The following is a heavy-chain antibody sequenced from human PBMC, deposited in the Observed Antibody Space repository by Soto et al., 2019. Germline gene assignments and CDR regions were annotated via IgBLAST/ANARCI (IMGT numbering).Heavy chain of an antibody. CDR2: ISYDGSNK. D-gene: IGHD3-3*01. V-gene: IGHV3-30*18. CDR3: AKDRDDLPELDY. J-gene: IGHJ4*02. CDR1: GFTFSSYG. Sequence: QVQLVESGGGVVQPERSLRLSCAASGFTFSSYGMHWVRQAPGKGLEWVAVISYDGSNKYYADSVKGRFTISRDNSKNTLYLQMNSLRAEDTAVYYCAKDRDDLPELDYWGQGTLVTVAS.